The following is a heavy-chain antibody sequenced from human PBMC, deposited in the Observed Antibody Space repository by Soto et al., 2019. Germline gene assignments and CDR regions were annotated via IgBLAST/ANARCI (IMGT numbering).Heavy chain of an antibody. D-gene: IGHD4-17*01. J-gene: IGHJ3*02. CDR2: IKQDGSEK. V-gene: IGHV3-7*01. CDR1: GFTFSSYW. Sequence: GGSLRLSCAASGFTFSSYWMSWVRQAPGKGLEWVANIKQDGSEKYYVDSVKGRFTISRDNAKNSLYLQMNSLRAEDTAVYYCARDVDSHSYGDYVSAFDIWGQGTMVTVS. CDR3: ARDVDSHSYGDYVSAFDI.